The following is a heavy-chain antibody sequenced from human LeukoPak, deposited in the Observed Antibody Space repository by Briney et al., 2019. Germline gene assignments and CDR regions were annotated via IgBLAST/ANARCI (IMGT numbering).Heavy chain of an antibody. D-gene: IGHD6-19*01. CDR2: SNGYNGYT. CDR1: GYTFTSYG. J-gene: IGHJ4*02. V-gene: IGHV1-18*01. CDR3: ARGSAVAAY. Sequence: GASVKVSCKASGYTFTSYGISWVRQAPGQGLEWMGWSNGYNGYTYYAQKFQGRVTMTTDTSTSTAYMDLRSLRSDDTAVYYCARGSAVAAYWGQGTLVTVSS.